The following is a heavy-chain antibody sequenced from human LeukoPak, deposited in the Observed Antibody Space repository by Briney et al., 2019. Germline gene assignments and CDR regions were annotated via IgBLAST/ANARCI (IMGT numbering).Heavy chain of an antibody. CDR2: INSNSGGT. CDR1: GYTFTGYY. Sequence: ASVTVSCKASGYTFTGYYMHWVRQAPGQGLEWMGWINSNSGGTNYAQKFQGRVTMTRDTSISTAYMELSRLRSDDTAVYYCAIMVRGVTYFDYWGQGTLVTVSS. CDR3: AIMVRGVTYFDY. V-gene: IGHV1-2*02. D-gene: IGHD3-10*01. J-gene: IGHJ4*02.